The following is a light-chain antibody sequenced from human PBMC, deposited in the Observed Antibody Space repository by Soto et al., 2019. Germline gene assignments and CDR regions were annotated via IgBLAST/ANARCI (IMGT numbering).Light chain of an antibody. CDR1: QSVSSSY. J-gene: IGKJ2*01. Sequence: EMVLTQSPGTLSLSPGERATLSCRASQSVSSSYLAWYQQKPGQAPRLLIYGASSRATGIADRFSGSGSGTDFTLTISRLEPEDFAVYYCQQYGSSLPYTFGQGTKLEIK. CDR3: QQYGSSLPYT. V-gene: IGKV3-20*01. CDR2: GAS.